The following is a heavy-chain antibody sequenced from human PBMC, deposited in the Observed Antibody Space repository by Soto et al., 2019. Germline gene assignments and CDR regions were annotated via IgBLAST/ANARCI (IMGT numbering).Heavy chain of an antibody. J-gene: IGHJ3*02. D-gene: IGHD3-10*01. CDR3: ARGPTLYYYGSGSYYNRMAFDI. V-gene: IGHV4-34*01. CDR1: GGSFSGYY. Sequence: PSETLSLTYAVYGGSFSGYYWSWIRQPPGKGLEWIGEINHSGSTNYNPSLKSRVTISVDTSKNQFSLKLSSVTAADTAVYYCARGPTLYYYGSGSYYNRMAFDIWGQGIMVT. CDR2: INHSGST.